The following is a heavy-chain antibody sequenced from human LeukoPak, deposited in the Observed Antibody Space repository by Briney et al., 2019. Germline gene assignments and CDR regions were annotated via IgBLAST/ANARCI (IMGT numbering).Heavy chain of an antibody. Sequence: ASVKVSCKASGYTFTSYGISWVRQAPGQGLEWMGWISAYNGNTNYAQKLQGRVTMTTDTSTSTAYMELRSLRSDDTALYYCARERGRLTMVRGGYDAFDIWGQGTMVTVSS. J-gene: IGHJ3*02. CDR3: ARERGRLTMVRGGYDAFDI. V-gene: IGHV1-18*01. CDR1: GYTFTSYG. CDR2: ISAYNGNT. D-gene: IGHD3-10*01.